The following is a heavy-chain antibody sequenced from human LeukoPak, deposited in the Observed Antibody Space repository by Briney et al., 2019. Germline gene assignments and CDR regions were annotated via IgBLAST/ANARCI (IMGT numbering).Heavy chain of an antibody. V-gene: IGHV4-4*02. Sequence: SSETLSLTCAVSGASISSSNWWSWVRQPPGRGLEWIGEIYHSGGTNYTPSLKSRVPTSIDRSKNQFSLKLSSVTAADPAVYYCALIPRGIAVPGTDLWGQGTLVTVSS. CDR3: ALIPRGIAVPGTDL. CDR1: GASISSSNW. J-gene: IGHJ5*02. CDR2: IYHSGGT. D-gene: IGHD6-19*01.